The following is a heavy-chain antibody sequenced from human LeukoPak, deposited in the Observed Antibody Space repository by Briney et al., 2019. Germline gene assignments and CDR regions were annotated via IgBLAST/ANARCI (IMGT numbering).Heavy chain of an antibody. V-gene: IGHV3-23*01. D-gene: IGHD3-3*01. CDR2: ISDSGSST. J-gene: IGHJ4*02. CDR1: GFTFSSFA. CDR3: AKDRRRFWSGYLDY. Sequence: GGSLRLSCAASGFTFSSFAMHWVRQAPGKGLEWVSGISDSGSSTYYADSVKGRFTISRDNSKNTLYLQMNSLTAEDTAVYYCAKDRRRFWSGYLDYWGQGALVTVSS.